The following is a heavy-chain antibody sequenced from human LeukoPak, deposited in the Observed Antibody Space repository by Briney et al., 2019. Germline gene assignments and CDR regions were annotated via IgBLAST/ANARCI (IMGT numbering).Heavy chain of an antibody. CDR3: ARAYYDFWSGYYGEPYYSDY. CDR2: INSDGSST. V-gene: IGHV3-74*01. J-gene: IGHJ4*02. CDR1: GFTFSSYW. Sequence: GGSLRLSCAASGFTFSSYWMHWVRQAPGKGLVWVSRINSDGSSTSYADSVEGRFTISRDNAKNTLYLQMNSLRAEDTAVYYCARAYYDFWSGYYGEPYYSDYWGQGTLVTVSS. D-gene: IGHD3-3*01.